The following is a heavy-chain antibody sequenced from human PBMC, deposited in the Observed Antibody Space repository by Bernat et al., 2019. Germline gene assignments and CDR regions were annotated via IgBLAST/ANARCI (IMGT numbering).Heavy chain of an antibody. J-gene: IGHJ3*01. Sequence: EVQLVESGGGLVQPGGSMRLSCATSGFTFSNHDMNWVRQAPGKGLEWVAYISERNIYYADSVKGRFIISRDDAKDSLYLQMSSLRVEDTAVYYCARDPPGSGAFDFWGQGTMVTVSS. CDR2: ISERNI. CDR3: ARDPPGSGAFDF. CDR1: GFTFSNHD. D-gene: IGHD3-10*01. V-gene: IGHV3-48*03.